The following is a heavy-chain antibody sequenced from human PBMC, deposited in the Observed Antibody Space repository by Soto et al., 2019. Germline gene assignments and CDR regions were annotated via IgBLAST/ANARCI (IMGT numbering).Heavy chain of an antibody. Sequence: PVGSLRLSCAASGFTFSSYSMNWVRQAPGKGLEWVSSISSSSSYIYYADSVKGRFTISRDNAKNSLYLQMNSLRAEDTAVYYCARLIAVAGPDYWGQGTLVTVSS. V-gene: IGHV3-21*01. CDR2: ISSSSSYI. J-gene: IGHJ4*02. CDR3: ARLIAVAGPDY. CDR1: GFTFSSYS. D-gene: IGHD6-19*01.